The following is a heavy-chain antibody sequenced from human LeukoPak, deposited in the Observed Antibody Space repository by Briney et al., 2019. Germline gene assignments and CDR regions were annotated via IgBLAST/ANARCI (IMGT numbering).Heavy chain of an antibody. CDR2: ISSSSSYI. J-gene: IGHJ4*02. D-gene: IGHD5-12*01. V-gene: IGHV3-21*01. CDR1: GFTFSSYS. Sequence: GGSLRLSCAASGFTFSSYSMNWVRQAPGKGLEWVSSISSSSSYIYYADSVKGRFTISRDNSNNTLYLQMNSLRAEDTAVYYCARDRYSNTWSTFDYWGQGTLVTVSS. CDR3: ARDRYSNTWSTFDY.